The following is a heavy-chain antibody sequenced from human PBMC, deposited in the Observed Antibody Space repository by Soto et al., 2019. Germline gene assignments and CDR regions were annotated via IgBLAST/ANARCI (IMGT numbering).Heavy chain of an antibody. J-gene: IGHJ4*02. CDR3: ARENYGDAFDF. CDR2: INGGGTSI. V-gene: IGHV3-48*03. Sequence: GGSLRLSCAASGFTVTNYEMSWVRQAPGKGLEWVSYINGGGTSIKYADSEKGRFTMSRDNARNSLYLQMNSLRDEDTAVYYCARENYGDAFDFWGQGTLVTVSS. D-gene: IGHD4-17*01. CDR1: GFTVTNYE.